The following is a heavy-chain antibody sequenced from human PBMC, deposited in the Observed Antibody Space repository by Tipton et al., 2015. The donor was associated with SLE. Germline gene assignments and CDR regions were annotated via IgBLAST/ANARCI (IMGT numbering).Heavy chain of an antibody. CDR3: ASRERYATVDY. CDR2: VYYSGGT. V-gene: IGHV4-59*12. D-gene: IGHD3-16*01. CDR1: GGSISSYY. J-gene: IGHJ4*02. Sequence: TLSLTCTVSGGSISSYYWSWIRQSPGKGLEWLGYVYYSGGTNYNPSLKGRVTVSVDKSKNQFSLNPASVTAADMATYYCASRERYATVDYWGQGTVVTVSS.